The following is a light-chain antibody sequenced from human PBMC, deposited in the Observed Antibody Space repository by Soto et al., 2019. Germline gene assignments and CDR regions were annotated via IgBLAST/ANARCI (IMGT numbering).Light chain of an antibody. Sequence: EILLTQSPATLPVSPGERATLSCRASQSVGSNLAWFQQKPGQAPRLLIYGSSTRATGVPARFSGSGSGADFTLTISSLQSEDFAVYYCQQYNNWPLTFGQGTRLEIK. CDR2: GSS. V-gene: IGKV3-15*01. CDR1: QSVGSN. CDR3: QQYNNWPLT. J-gene: IGKJ5*01.